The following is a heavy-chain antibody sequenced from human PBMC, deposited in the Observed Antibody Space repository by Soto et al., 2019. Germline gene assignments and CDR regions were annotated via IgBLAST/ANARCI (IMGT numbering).Heavy chain of an antibody. D-gene: IGHD2-15*01. V-gene: IGHV3-30*04. J-gene: IGHJ3*02. CDR2: ISYDGSNK. CDR1: GFTFRSYA. CDR3: ARDGVRGYCSGGSCYPDAFDI. Sequence: GGSLRLSCAASGFTFRSYAMHWVRQAPGKGLEWVAVISYDGSNKYYADSVKGRFTISRDNSKNTLYLQMNSLRAEDTAVYYCARDGVRGYCSGGSCYPDAFDIWGQGTMVTVSS.